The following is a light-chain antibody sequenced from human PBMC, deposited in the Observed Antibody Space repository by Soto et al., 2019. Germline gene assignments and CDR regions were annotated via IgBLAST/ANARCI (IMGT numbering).Light chain of an antibody. Sequence: EIVMTQSPATLSVSPAERATLSCRASQSVSSNLAWYQQKHGQAPRLLIYGASTRDTGIPARFSGSGSGTEFTLTISRLQSEDFEVYYCQQYNNWPGTFGQGTKVDIK. V-gene: IGKV3-15*01. CDR1: QSVSSN. J-gene: IGKJ1*01. CDR3: QQYNNWPGT. CDR2: GAS.